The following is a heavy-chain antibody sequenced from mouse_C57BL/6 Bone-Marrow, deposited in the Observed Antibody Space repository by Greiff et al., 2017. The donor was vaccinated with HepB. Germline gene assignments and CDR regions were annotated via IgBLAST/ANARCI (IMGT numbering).Heavy chain of an antibody. Sequence: EVMLVESEGGLVQPGSSMKLSCTASGFTFSDYYMAWVRQVPEKGLEWVANINYDGSSTYYLDSLKSRFIISRDNAKNILYLQMSSLKSEDTATYYCARVLTGTGGYFDYWGQGTTLTVSS. V-gene: IGHV5-16*01. J-gene: IGHJ2*01. CDR1: GFTFSDYY. D-gene: IGHD4-1*01. CDR3: ARVLTGTGGYFDY. CDR2: INYDGSST.